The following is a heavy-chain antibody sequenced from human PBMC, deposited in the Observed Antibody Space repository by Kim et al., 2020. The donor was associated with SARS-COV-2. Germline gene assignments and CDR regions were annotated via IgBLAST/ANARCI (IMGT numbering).Heavy chain of an antibody. CDR3: ARNTRTGVYYYGSGSYYKVRHYYGMDV. CDR2: ISYDGSNK. V-gene: IGHV3-30*04. J-gene: IGHJ6*02. CDR1: GFTFSSYA. Sequence: GGSLRLSCAASGFTFSSYAMHWVRQAPGKGLEWVAVISYDGSNKYYADSVKGRFTISRDNSKNTLYLQMNSLRAEDTAVYYCARNTRTGVYYYGSGSYYKVRHYYGMDVWGQGTTVTVSS. D-gene: IGHD3-10*01.